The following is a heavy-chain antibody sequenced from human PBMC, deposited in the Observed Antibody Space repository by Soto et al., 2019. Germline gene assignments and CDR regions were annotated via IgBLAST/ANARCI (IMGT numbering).Heavy chain of an antibody. CDR3: AKGRGQNWNADY. D-gene: IGHD1-1*01. J-gene: IGHJ4*02. V-gene: IGHV3-23*01. CDR2: ISGSGGTA. Sequence: EVQLLDCGGGSVQPGGSLRLSCAASGFTFSSYAMHWVRRPPGKGLEWVSSISGSGGTAYYADSVKGRFSISRDSLVNTLYLQMNSLTAEDTAVYYCAKGRGQNWNADYWGQGTLVTVSP. CDR1: GFTFSSYA.